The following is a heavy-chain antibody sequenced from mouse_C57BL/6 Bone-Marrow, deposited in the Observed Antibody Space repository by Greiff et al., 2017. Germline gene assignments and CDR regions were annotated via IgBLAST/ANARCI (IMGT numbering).Heavy chain of an antibody. CDR3: ARSDWDWFAY. Sequence: DVQLLESGGGLVQPGGSLSLSCAASGFTFTDYYMSWVRQPPGKALEWLGFIRNKANGYTTEYSASVKGRFTISRDNSQSILYLQMNALRAEDSATYYCARSDWDWFAYWGQGTLVTVSA. D-gene: IGHD4-1*01. CDR1: GFTFTDYY. V-gene: IGHV7-3*01. CDR2: IRNKANGYTT. J-gene: IGHJ3*01.